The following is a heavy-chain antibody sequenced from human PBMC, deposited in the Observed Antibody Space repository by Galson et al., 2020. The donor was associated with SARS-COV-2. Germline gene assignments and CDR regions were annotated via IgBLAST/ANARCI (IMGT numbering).Heavy chain of an antibody. V-gene: IGHV3-30*04. Sequence: GESLKISCAASGFTFSSYAMHWVRQAPGKGLEWVAVIPYDGSNKYYADSVKGRFTISRDNSKNTLYLQMNSLRAEDTAVYYCASEMATMPFDCWGQGTLVTVSS. CDR1: GFTFSSYA. CDR3: ASEMATMPFDC. D-gene: IGHD5-12*01. J-gene: IGHJ4*02. CDR2: IPYDGSNK.